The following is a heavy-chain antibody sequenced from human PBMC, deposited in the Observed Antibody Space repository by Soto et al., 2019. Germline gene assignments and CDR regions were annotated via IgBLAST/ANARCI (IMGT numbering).Heavy chain of an antibody. CDR1: GFTFSSYG. CDR2: ISYDGSNK. Sequence: QVQLVESGGGVVQPGRSLRLSCAASGFTFSSYGMHWVRQAPGKGLEWVAVISYDGSNKYYADSVKGRFTISRDNSKNTLYLPMNSLIAEDTAVYYCARPMVRGGVNNFDYLGQGTLVTVSS. D-gene: IGHD3-10*01. V-gene: IGHV3-30*03. CDR3: ARPMVRGGVNNFDY. J-gene: IGHJ4*02.